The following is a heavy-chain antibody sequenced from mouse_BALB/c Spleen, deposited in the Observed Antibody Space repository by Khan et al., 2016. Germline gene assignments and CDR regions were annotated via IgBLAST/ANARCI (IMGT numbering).Heavy chain of an antibody. CDR2: ISSGGSYT. CDR1: GFTFSSYA. CDR3: AREGGGRYAMDY. J-gene: IGHJ4*01. V-gene: IGHV5-9-3*01. Sequence: EVELVESGGGLVKPGGSLKLSCAASGFTFSSYAMSWVRQTPEKRLEWVATISSGGSYTYYPDSVKGRFTISRDNAKNTLYLQMSSLRSEDTAMYYCAREGGGRYAMDYWGQGTSVTVSS.